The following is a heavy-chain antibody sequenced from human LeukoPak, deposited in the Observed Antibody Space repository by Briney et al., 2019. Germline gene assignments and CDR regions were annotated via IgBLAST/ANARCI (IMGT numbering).Heavy chain of an antibody. CDR2: ISGSGGST. J-gene: IGHJ4*02. D-gene: IGHD3-3*01. V-gene: IGHV3-23*01. Sequence: PGGSLRLSCAASGFTFSSYAMSWVRQAPGKGLEWISAISGSGGSTYYADSVKGRFTISRDNSKNTLYLQMNSLRAEDTAVYYCATRVGGPEGYWGQGTLVTVSS. CDR3: ATRVGGPEGY. CDR1: GFTFSSYA.